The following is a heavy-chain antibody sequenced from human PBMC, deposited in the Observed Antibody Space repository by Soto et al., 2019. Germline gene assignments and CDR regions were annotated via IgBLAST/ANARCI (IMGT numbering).Heavy chain of an antibody. V-gene: IGHV4-31*03. CDR2: IYYSGST. J-gene: IGHJ4*02. CDR1: GGSISSGGYY. CDR3: ARSLTYYDDSSGYDFDY. D-gene: IGHD3-22*01. Sequence: QVQLQESGPGLVKPSQTLSLTCTVSGGSISSGGYYWSWIRQHPGKGLEWIGYIYYSGSTYYNPSLKSRVTISVDTSQNQFYLQLSSVTAADTAVYYCARSLTYYDDSSGYDFDYWGQGTLVTVSS.